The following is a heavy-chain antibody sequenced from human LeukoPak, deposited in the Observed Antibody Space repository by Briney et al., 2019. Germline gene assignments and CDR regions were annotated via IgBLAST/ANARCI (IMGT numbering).Heavy chain of an antibody. CDR2: IRHDGSEK. Sequence: PGGSLSLSCVASGFTFSNSWMSWVRQAPGKGLEWVANIRHDGSEKNYVDSVKGRFTISRDNAKRSLYLQMNSLRVEDTAVYYCVDWPIVDGSMDGWGKGTTVTVSS. CDR1: GFTFSNSW. J-gene: IGHJ6*03. V-gene: IGHV3-7*01. D-gene: IGHD3-9*01. CDR3: VDWPIVDGSMDG.